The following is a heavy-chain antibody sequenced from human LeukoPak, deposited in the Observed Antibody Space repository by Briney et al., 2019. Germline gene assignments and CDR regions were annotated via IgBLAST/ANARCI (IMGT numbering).Heavy chain of an antibody. Sequence: GGSLRLSCAASGFTFSDYYMSWIRQAPGKGLEWVSYISSSGSTIYYADSVKGRFTISRDNAKNSLYLQMNSLRAEDTAVYYCARDPRPGYDSNGTAEYFQHWGQGTLVTVSS. V-gene: IGHV3-11*01. CDR3: ARDPRPGYDSNGTAEYFQH. D-gene: IGHD3-22*01. J-gene: IGHJ1*01. CDR1: GFTFSDYY. CDR2: ISSSGSTI.